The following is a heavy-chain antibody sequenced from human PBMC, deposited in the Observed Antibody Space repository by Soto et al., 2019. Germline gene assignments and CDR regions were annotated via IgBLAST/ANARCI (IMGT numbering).Heavy chain of an antibody. V-gene: IGHV4-59*01. CDR1: GGSISSYY. J-gene: IGHJ6*02. Sequence: PSETLSLTCTVSGGSISSYYWSWIRQPPGKGLEWIGYIYYSGSTNYNPSLKSRVTISVDTSKNQFSLKLSSVTAADTAVYYCAREGLGYSGYDNSYYYYGMDVWGQGTTVTVS. D-gene: IGHD5-12*01. CDR3: AREGLGYSGYDNSYYYYGMDV. CDR2: IYYSGST.